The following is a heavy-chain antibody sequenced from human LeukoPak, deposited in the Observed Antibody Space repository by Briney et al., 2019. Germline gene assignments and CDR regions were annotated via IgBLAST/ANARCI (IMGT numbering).Heavy chain of an antibody. CDR3: ARDGYDFWSGPDI. V-gene: IGHV3-21*01. Sequence: GGSLRLSCAASGFTFSSYSMNWVRQAPGKGLEWVSSISSSSSYIYYADSVKGRFTISRDNAKNSLYLRMNSLRAEDTAVYYCARDGYDFWSGPDIWGQGTMVTVSS. J-gene: IGHJ3*02. D-gene: IGHD3-3*01. CDR2: ISSSSSYI. CDR1: GFTFSSYS.